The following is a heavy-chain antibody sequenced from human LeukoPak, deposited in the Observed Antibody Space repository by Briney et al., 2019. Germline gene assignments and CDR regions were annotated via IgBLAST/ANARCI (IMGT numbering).Heavy chain of an antibody. CDR2: ISSSSSTI. J-gene: IGHJ4*02. D-gene: IGHD2-15*01. CDR1: GFTFNSYS. Sequence: GGSLRLSCAASGFTFNSYSMNGVRQAPGKGLEGVSYISSSSSTIYYADSVKGRFTISRDNVNNSLYPQMNSLRAEDTAVYYCAREIRSGYWGQGTLVTVSS. CDR3: AREIRSGY. V-gene: IGHV3-48*01.